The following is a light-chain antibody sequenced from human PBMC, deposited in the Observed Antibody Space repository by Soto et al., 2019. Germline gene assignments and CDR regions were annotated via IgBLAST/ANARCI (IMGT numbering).Light chain of an antibody. J-gene: IGKJ4*01. Sequence: EILLTQFPATLSVSPGERVTLSCRASQGVARTLAWFQQKPGQSPRLLVYAESTRAAGIPARFSGSGSGTEFTLIISSLQSQDVAVYYCQQYKQWPLTFGGGTRVDIK. V-gene: IGKV3D-15*01. CDR1: QGVART. CDR3: QQYKQWPLT. CDR2: AES.